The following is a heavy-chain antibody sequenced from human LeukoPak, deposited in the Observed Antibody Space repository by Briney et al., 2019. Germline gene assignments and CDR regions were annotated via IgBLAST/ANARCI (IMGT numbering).Heavy chain of an antibody. V-gene: IGHV3-30-3*01. CDR3: ARGGGFRGYGSGSYPISGTTGFDY. J-gene: IGHJ4*02. CDR1: GFTFSSYA. CDR2: ISYDGSNK. Sequence: PGGSLRLSCAASGFTFSSYAMHWVRQAPGKGLEWVAVISYDGSNKYYADSVKGRFTISRDNSKNTLYLQMNSLRAEDTAVYYCARGGGFRGYGSGSYPISGTTGFDYWGQGTLVTVSS. D-gene: IGHD3-10*01.